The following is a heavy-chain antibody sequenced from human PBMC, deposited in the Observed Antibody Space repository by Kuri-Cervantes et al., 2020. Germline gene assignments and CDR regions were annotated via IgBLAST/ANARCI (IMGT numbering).Heavy chain of an antibody. D-gene: IGHD6-13*01. CDR3: ARVQVTSSWFRYYYYYMDV. CDR1: GFTVSDNY. V-gene: IGHV3-53*05. CDR2: TYPGGTT. J-gene: IGHJ6*03. Sequence: GESLKISCAASGFTVSDNYMTWVRQAPGKGLEWVSITYPGGTTYYAHSVKGRFTISRDNSKNTLYLQMNSLRAEDTAVYYCARVQVTSSWFRYYYYYMDVWGKGTTVTVSS.